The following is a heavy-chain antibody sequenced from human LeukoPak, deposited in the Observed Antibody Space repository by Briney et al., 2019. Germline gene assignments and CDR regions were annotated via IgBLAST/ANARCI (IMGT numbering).Heavy chain of an antibody. D-gene: IGHD1-26*01. CDR2: IFYTGTT. V-gene: IGHV4-59*08. CDR1: GDSPSEHL. J-gene: IGHJ3*02. CDR3: ARHSGSYYTDAFNI. Sequence: SETLSLTCTVPGDSPSEHLWSWIRPPPGEGREWIGYIFYTGTTNYSPSLKSRVPISVDTSRNQFSLNLSSGTAADTAVYYCARHSGSYYTDAFNIWGQGTMVTASS.